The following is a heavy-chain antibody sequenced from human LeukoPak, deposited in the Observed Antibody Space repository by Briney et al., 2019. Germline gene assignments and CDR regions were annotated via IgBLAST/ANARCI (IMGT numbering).Heavy chain of an antibody. D-gene: IGHD6-13*01. CDR3: AKGRGRQQPDGEFDY. J-gene: IGHJ4*02. V-gene: IGHV3-23*01. CDR2: ISGSGGST. Sequence: GGSLRLSCAASGFTFSSYAMSWVRQAPGKGLEWVSAISGSGGSTYYADSVKGRFTISRDNSKNTLYLQMNSLRAEDTAVYYCAKGRGRQQPDGEFDYWAREPWSPSPQ. CDR1: GFTFSSYA.